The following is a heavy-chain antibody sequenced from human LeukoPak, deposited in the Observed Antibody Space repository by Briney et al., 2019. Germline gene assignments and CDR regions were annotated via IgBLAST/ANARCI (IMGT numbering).Heavy chain of an antibody. J-gene: IGHJ5*01. CDR3: ARGLSASYDFNWFDS. V-gene: IGHV4-4*07. CDR1: GGSFSGHY. D-gene: IGHD2/OR15-2a*01. Sequence: SETLSLTCTVSGGSFSGHYWSWIRQPAGKGPEWMGRINTSGTTRYDPSLKSRVAMSVDTSKNQFSLKLTSVTAADTAVYYCARGLSASYDFNWFDSWGQGTLVTVSS. CDR2: INTSGTT.